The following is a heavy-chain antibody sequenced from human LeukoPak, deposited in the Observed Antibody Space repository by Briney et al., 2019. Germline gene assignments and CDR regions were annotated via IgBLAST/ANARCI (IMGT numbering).Heavy chain of an antibody. J-gene: IGHJ4*02. Sequence: GGFLRLSCAASGFTFSSYSMNWVRQAPGKGLEWVSYISSSSSTIYYADSVKGRFTISRDNAKNSLYLQMNSLRAEDTAVYYCASRDCSSTSCYPYYFDYWGQGTLVTVSS. CDR2: ISSSSSTI. CDR1: GFTFSSYS. V-gene: IGHV3-48*04. D-gene: IGHD2-2*01. CDR3: ASRDCSSTSCYPYYFDY.